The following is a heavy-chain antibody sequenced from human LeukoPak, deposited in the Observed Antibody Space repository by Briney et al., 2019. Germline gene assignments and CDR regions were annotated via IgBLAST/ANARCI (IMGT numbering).Heavy chain of an antibody. CDR2: ISSTGTYI. D-gene: IGHD6-13*01. CDR1: GFTFSSYS. V-gene: IGHV3-21*01. CDR3: AREDVAIAAAFDY. Sequence: PGGSLRLSCAASGFTFSSYSMNWVRQAPGKGLEWVSSISSTGTYIYYADSMKGRFTTSRDNAKNSLYLQMNSLRAEDTAVYYCAREDVAIAAAFDYWGQGTLVTVSS. J-gene: IGHJ4*02.